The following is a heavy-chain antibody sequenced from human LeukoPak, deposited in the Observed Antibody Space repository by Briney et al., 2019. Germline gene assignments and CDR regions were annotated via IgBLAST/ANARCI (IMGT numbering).Heavy chain of an antibody. J-gene: IGHJ4*02. CDR1: GGSISSYY. Sequence: SETLSLTCSVSGGSISSYYWSWIRQPPGKGLEWIGYIYASGSTNYNPSPKSRVTISVDTSKNQFSLKLSSVTAADTAVYYCARQGRVSASPFGYWSQGTPVTVSS. D-gene: IGHD3-10*01. CDR2: IYASGST. V-gene: IGHV4-4*09. CDR3: ARQGRVSASPFGY.